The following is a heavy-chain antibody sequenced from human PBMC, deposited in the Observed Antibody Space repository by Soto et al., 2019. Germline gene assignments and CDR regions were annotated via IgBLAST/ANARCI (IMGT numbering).Heavy chain of an antibody. D-gene: IGHD3-3*01. J-gene: IGHJ4*02. CDR1: GYTFTGYY. Sequence: GASVKVSCKASGYTFTGYYMHWVRQAPGQGLEWMGWISPNSGGTNYAQKFQGRVTMTRDTSISTAYMELSRLRSDDTAVYYCARGYELRFLEWLLSFWGQGTLVTVSS. CDR3: ARGYELRFLEWLLSF. CDR2: ISPNSGGT. V-gene: IGHV1-2*02.